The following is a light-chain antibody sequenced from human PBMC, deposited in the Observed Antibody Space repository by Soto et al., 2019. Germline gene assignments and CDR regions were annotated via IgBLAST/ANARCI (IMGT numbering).Light chain of an antibody. CDR3: QQYYSTSWT. Sequence: EIVLTQSPGTLSLSPGERATLSCRSSQSVSSSYLAWYQRKPGQAPRLLIYGASSRATGIPARFSGSGSGTDFTLTISSLQAEDVAVYYCQQYYSTSWTFGQGTKVDIK. V-gene: IGKV3-20*01. CDR2: GAS. J-gene: IGKJ1*01. CDR1: QSVSSSY.